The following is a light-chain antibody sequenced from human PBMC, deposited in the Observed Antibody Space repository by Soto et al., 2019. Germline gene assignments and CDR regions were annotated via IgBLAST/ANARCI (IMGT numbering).Light chain of an antibody. CDR2: DAS. V-gene: IGKV3-11*01. Sequence: EIVLTQSPGTLSLSPGERATLSCRASQSVRSDYLAWYRQKPGQAPRLLIYDASNRAIGIPARFSGSGSGTDFTLTISSLQPEDFAVYFCQQRSNWPRLTFGGGTKVDI. CDR1: QSVRSDY. CDR3: QQRSNWPRLT. J-gene: IGKJ4*01.